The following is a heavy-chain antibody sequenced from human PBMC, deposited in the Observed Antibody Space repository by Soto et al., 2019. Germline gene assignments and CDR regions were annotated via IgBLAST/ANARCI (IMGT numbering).Heavy chain of an antibody. Sequence: GGSLRLSCAASGFTSSSYSMNWVRQAPGKGLEWVSYISSSSSTIYYADSVKGRFTISRDNAKNSLYLHMNSLRDEDTAVYYCARDTLMATITIDYWGQGTLVTVSS. D-gene: IGHD5-12*01. CDR1: GFTSSSYS. J-gene: IGHJ4*02. CDR2: ISSSSSTI. CDR3: ARDTLMATITIDY. V-gene: IGHV3-48*02.